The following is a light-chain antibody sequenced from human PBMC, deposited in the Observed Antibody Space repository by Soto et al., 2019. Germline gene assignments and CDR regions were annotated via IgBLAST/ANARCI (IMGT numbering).Light chain of an antibody. V-gene: IGKV3-11*01. CDR2: DAS. Sequence: EIVLTQSPATLSLSPGERATLSCRASQSVSSYLAWYQQKPGQAPRLLIYDASSRATGIPARFSGSGSGTDFTLTISSLEPEDFAVYYCQQRSIWLTFGGGTKVEIK. J-gene: IGKJ4*01. CDR3: QQRSIWLT. CDR1: QSVSSY.